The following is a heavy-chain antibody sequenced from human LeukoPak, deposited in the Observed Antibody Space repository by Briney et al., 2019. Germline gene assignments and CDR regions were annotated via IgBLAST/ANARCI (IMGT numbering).Heavy chain of an antibody. Sequence: GGSLRLSCAASGFTFSSYSMNWVRQAPGKGLGWVSYISSSSSTIYYADSVKGRFTISRDNAKNSLYLQMNSLRAEDTAVYYCARVWGIAARPKPMDVWGKGTTVTVSS. D-gene: IGHD6-6*01. CDR2: ISSSSSTI. J-gene: IGHJ6*03. CDR1: GFTFSSYS. CDR3: ARVWGIAARPKPMDV. V-gene: IGHV3-48*01.